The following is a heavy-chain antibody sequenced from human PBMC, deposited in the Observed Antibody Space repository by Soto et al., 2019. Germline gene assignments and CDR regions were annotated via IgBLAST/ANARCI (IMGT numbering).Heavy chain of an antibody. Sequence: GGSLRLSCAASGFSFSDAWMSWVRQAPGKGLEWVGRIKRRREAATTEHAAPVRGRFIISRDDAKNTLYLHMESRKIEDTAVYDCTTDQENYYYSGLDVWGQGTTVTVSS. CDR2: IKRRREAATT. CDR3: TTDQENYYYSGLDV. V-gene: IGHV3-15*01. J-gene: IGHJ6*01. CDR1: GFSFSDAW.